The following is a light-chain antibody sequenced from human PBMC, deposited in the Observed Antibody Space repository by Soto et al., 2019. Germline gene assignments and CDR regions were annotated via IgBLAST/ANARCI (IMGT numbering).Light chain of an antibody. CDR3: QQYYGYPWT. CDR1: QSMSDW. J-gene: IGKJ1*01. CDR2: RAS. V-gene: IGKV1-5*03. Sequence: DIQMTQSPSTLSASVGDRVTITCRASQSMSDWLAWYQQKPGKAPDLLIYRASSLESGVPSRFSGSGSGTEFNLTISSLQPEDSATYYCQQYYGYPWTFGQGTEVEVK.